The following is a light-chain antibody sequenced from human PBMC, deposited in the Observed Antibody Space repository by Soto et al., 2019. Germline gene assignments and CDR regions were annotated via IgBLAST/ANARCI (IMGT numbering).Light chain of an antibody. CDR2: DAS. J-gene: IGKJ4*01. V-gene: IGKV1-33*01. CDR1: HDISNY. CDR3: QQYDNLPLT. Sequence: DIQMTQSPSSLSASVGDRVTITCKAGHDISNYLNWYQQKPGTAPKLLIYDASNSETGVPSRFSGSASGTDFTFTLSRLKTEDIATYYCQQYDNLPLTFGGGTKVDIK.